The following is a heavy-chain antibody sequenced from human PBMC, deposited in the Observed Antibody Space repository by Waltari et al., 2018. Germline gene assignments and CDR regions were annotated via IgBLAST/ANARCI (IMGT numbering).Heavy chain of an antibody. CDR2: INHSGRT. D-gene: IGHD2-2*01. Sequence: QVQLQQWGAGLLKPSETLSLTCAVYGGSFSGYYWSWIRQPPGKGLGWLGEINHSGRTNDNPALKRRVTISVDTAKNQCALKLSSVTAADTAVYYCARRGYCSSTSCLYYFDYWGQGTLVTVSS. CDR3: ARRGYCSSTSCLYYFDY. CDR1: GGSFSGYY. J-gene: IGHJ4*02. V-gene: IGHV4-34*01.